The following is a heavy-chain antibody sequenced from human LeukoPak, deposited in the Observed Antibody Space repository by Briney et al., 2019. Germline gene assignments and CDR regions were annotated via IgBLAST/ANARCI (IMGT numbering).Heavy chain of an antibody. CDR2: IKQDGSEK. J-gene: IGHJ3*02. CDR3: ATHSSGWPKDAFDI. Sequence: GGSLRLSCAASGFTFSSYWMSWVRQAPGKGLEWVANIKQDGSEKYYVDSVKGRFTISRDNAKNSLYLQMNSLRAEDTAVYYCATHSSGWPKDAFDIWGQGTMVTVSS. CDR1: GFTFSSYW. V-gene: IGHV3-7*01. D-gene: IGHD6-19*01.